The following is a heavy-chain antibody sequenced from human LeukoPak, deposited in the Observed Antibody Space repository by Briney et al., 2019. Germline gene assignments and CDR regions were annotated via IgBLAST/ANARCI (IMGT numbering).Heavy chain of an antibody. Sequence: SETLSLTCTVSGGSISSYYWSWLRQPPGKGLEWIGYIYYSGSTNYNPSLKSRVTISVDTSKNQFPLKLSSVTAADKAGYYFAGHSDYYDSSGYYFLDPWGQGTLVTVSS. J-gene: IGHJ5*02. CDR3: AGHSDYYDSSGYYFLDP. V-gene: IGHV4-59*08. CDR1: GGSISSYY. D-gene: IGHD3-22*01. CDR2: IYYSGST.